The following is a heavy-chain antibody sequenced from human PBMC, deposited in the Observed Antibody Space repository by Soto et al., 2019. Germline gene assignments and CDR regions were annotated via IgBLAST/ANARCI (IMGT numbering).Heavy chain of an antibody. V-gene: IGHV3-23*01. CDR1: GFTFSSYA. CDR3: AKDCRYCGWYGYNWFDP. Sequence: EVQLLESGGGLVQPGGSLRLSCAASGFTFSSYAMTWVRQAPGKGLEWVSAVSGGGGSTYYADSVKGRFTISRDNSKNTLYLQMNSLRAEDTAVYYCAKDCRYCGWYGYNWFDPWCQGTLVTVSS. CDR2: VSGGGGST. J-gene: IGHJ5*02. D-gene: IGHD6-19*01.